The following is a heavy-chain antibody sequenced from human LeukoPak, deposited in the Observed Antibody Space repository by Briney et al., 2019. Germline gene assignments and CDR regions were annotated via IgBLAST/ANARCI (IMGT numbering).Heavy chain of an antibody. J-gene: IGHJ4*02. CDR2: INSGGGST. V-gene: IGHV3-74*01. CDR1: GFTFSEHW. Sequence: PGGSLRLSSAASGFTFSEHWMHWVRQVPGKGLVWVSRINSGGGSTCYADSVKGRFTISRDNAKNTLYLQMNSLRAEDTGVYYCARGPQSYNFYAGDYWGQGTLVTVSS. D-gene: IGHD3-3*01. CDR3: ARGPQSYNFYAGDY.